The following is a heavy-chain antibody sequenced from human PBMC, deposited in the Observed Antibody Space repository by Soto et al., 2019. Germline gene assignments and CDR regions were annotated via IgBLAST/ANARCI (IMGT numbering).Heavy chain of an antibody. CDR2: TYYRSKWYN. CDR1: GDSVSSNSAA. V-gene: IGHV6-1*01. J-gene: IGHJ6*02. D-gene: IGHD3-3*01. Sequence: SQTLSLTCAISGDSVSSNSAAWNWIRQSPSRGFEWLGRTYYRSKWYNDYAVSVKSRITINPDTSKNQFSLQLNSVTPEDTAVYYCARTRFELRFLEWLSRGGYYYGMDVWGQGTTVTVSS. CDR3: ARTRFELRFLEWLSRGGYYYGMDV.